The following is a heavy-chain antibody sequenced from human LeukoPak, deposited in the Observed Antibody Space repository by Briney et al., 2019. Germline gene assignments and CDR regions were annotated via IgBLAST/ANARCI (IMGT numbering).Heavy chain of an antibody. V-gene: IGHV4-61*02. CDR1: GGSISSGSYY. D-gene: IGHD3-22*01. CDR3: ARDYYDSSGYFDAFDI. Sequence: PSQTLSLTCTVSGGSISSGSYYWSWIRQPAGKGLEWTGRIYTSGSTNYNPSLKSRVTISVDTSKNQFSLKLSSVTAADTAVYYCARDYYDSSGYFDAFDIWGQGTMVTVSS. CDR2: IYTSGST. J-gene: IGHJ3*02.